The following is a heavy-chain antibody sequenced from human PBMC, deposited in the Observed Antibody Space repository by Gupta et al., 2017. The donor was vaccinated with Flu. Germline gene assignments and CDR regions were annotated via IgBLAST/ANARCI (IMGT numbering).Heavy chain of an antibody. CDR2: IRNKVDSYTT. CDR1: GFTFSDYY. V-gene: IGHV3-72*01. CDR3: ARDVSGGWFDP. Sequence: EVQLVESGGGLVQPGGSLRLSCAASGFTFSDYYMDWVRQAPGKGLEWVGRIRNKVDSYTTEYAASVKGRFTISRDDSKNSLYLQMNSLKTEDTAVYYCARDVSGGWFDPWGQGTLVTVSS. J-gene: IGHJ5*02. D-gene: IGHD3-16*01.